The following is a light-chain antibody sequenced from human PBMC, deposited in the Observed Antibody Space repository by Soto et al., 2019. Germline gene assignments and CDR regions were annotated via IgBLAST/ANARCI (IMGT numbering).Light chain of an antibody. Sequence: QSVLTQPPSASGTPGQRVTISCSGSSSNIGSNPVNWFQQLPGTAPKLFIYTNNQRPSGVPDRFSGSKSGTSASLAISGLQSEDEADYYCAAWDGSLNAYVFGTGTKLTVL. CDR3: AAWDGSLNAYV. CDR2: TNN. CDR1: SSNIGSNP. J-gene: IGLJ1*01. V-gene: IGLV1-44*01.